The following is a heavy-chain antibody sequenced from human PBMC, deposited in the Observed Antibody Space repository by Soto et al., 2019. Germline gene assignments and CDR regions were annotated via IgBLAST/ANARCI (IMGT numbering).Heavy chain of an antibody. J-gene: IGHJ4*02. CDR1: RYTFTSYG. Sequence: ASVKVSCKASRYTFTSYGISWVRQAPGQRLEWMGWINAGNGNTKYSQKFQGRVTITRDTSASTAYMELSSLRSEDTAVYYCARSIVVVTALDYWGQGTLVTVSS. CDR3: ARSIVVVTALDY. D-gene: IGHD2-21*02. CDR2: INAGNGNT. V-gene: IGHV1-3*01.